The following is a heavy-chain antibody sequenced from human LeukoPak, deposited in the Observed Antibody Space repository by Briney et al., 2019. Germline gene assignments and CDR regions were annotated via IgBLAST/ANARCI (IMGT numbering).Heavy chain of an antibody. Sequence: GGSLRLSCEGSGISFNHYIMHWVRQAPGKGLEWVAVRSTDGTNKYYADSVKGRFTISRDNSKNTLYLQMNSLRAEDTAVYYCARDRPNYYDSSGYLSERYFDYWGQGTLVTVSS. CDR2: RSTDGTNK. CDR3: ARDRPNYYDSSGYLSERYFDY. D-gene: IGHD3-22*01. CDR1: GISFNHYI. V-gene: IGHV3-30*07. J-gene: IGHJ4*02.